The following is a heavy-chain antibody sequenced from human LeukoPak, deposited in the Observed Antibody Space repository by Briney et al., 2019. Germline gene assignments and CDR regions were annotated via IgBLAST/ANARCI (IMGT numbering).Heavy chain of an antibody. CDR2: IYHSGST. D-gene: IGHD6-6*01. Sequence: PSETLSLTCTVSGGSINESNYYWGWIRQPPVKGLEWIGEIYHSGSTNYNPSLKSRVTISVDKSKNQFSLKLSSVTAADTAVYYCARVKSIAARHFDYWGQGTLVTVSS. CDR1: GGSINESNYY. CDR3: ARVKSIAARHFDY. V-gene: IGHV4-39*07. J-gene: IGHJ4*02.